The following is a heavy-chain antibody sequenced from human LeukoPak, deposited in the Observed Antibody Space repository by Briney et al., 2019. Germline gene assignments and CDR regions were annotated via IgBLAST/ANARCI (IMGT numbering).Heavy chain of an antibody. Sequence: QPGGSLRLSCAASGFTFSSYSMNWVRQAPGKGLEWVSYISSSSSTIYYADSVKGRFTISRDNAKNSLYLQMNSLRAEDTAVYYCARDRYDFWSGFDYWGQGTLVTVSS. CDR1: GFTFSSYS. CDR3: ARDRYDFWSGFDY. CDR2: ISSSSSTI. V-gene: IGHV3-48*01. J-gene: IGHJ4*02. D-gene: IGHD3-3*01.